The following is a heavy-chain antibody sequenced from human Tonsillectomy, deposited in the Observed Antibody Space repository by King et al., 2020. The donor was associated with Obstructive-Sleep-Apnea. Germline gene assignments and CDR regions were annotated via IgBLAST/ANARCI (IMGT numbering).Heavy chain of an antibody. D-gene: IGHD2/OR15-2a*01. CDR3: ARENIVPITIVHYYYYGLDV. CDR2: IYYSGST. Sequence: VPLQESGPGLVKPSETLSLTCSVSGGSISSSSYYWGWIRQPPGKGLEWIGSIYYSGSTYYNPSLKSRVTISVDTSKNQFSLKLNSVAAADTAGCYCARENIVPITIVHYYYYGLDVWGQGTTVTVSS. V-gene: IGHV4-39*07. CDR1: GGSISSSSYY. J-gene: IGHJ6*02.